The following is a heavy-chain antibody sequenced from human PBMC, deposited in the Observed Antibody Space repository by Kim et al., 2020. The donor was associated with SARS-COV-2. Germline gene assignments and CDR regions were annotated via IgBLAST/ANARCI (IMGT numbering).Heavy chain of an antibody. CDR2: INTNTGNP. V-gene: IGHV7-4-1*02. J-gene: IGHJ4*02. D-gene: IGHD2-15*01. Sequence: ASVKVSCKASGSTFSSYSLSWVRQAPGQGLEWMGWINTNTGNPSNAQGFIGRFVFSLDTSVSTAYLEISSLKAEDTAVYYCARDMVYCSGASCHYNFDLWGQGTLVTVSS. CDR1: GSTFSSYS. CDR3: ARDMVYCSGASCHYNFDL.